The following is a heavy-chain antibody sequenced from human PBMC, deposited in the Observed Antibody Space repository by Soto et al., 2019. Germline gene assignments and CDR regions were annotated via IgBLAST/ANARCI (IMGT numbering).Heavy chain of an antibody. D-gene: IGHD7-27*01. V-gene: IGHV1-2*04. J-gene: IGHJ4*02. Sequence: QVQLVQSGPEVKMPGASVKVSCKASGHTFTGHHMHWVRQAPGQGLEWMAYIDLDSSHTKYAQRCQGWVTTTRDTSITTAYMELSGLRSDDTALYYCGLEPTGTGGFDYWGQGTVLTVSS. CDR2: IDLDSSHT. CDR1: GHTFTGHH. CDR3: GLEPTGTGGFDY.